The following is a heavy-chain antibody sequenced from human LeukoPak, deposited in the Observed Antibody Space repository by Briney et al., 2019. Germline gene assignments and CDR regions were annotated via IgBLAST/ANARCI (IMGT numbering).Heavy chain of an antibody. D-gene: IGHD2-2*01. CDR1: GLTLRNYA. Sequence: GGSLRLSCAASGLTLRNYAMSWVRQAPGKGLEWVAVISYDGSNKYYADSVKGRFTISRDNSKNTLYLQMNSLRAEDTAVYYCAGGHCSSTSCYGGANWFDPWGQGTLVTVSS. CDR2: ISYDGSNK. V-gene: IGHV3-30-3*01. CDR3: AGGHCSSTSCYGGANWFDP. J-gene: IGHJ5*02.